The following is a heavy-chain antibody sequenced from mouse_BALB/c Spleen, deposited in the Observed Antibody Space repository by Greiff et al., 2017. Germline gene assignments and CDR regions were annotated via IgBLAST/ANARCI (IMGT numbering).Heavy chain of an antibody. CDR3: ASFGLTGTRWYFDV. CDR2: ISSGSSTI. J-gene: IGHJ1*01. D-gene: IGHD4-1*01. Sequence: EVKLMESGGGLVQPGGSRKLSCAASGFTFSSFGMHWVRQAPEKGLEWVAYISSGSSTIYYADTGKGRFTISRDNPNNTLFLQLTSLRSEDTAMYYCASFGLTGTRWYFDVWGAGTTVTVSS. V-gene: IGHV5-17*02. CDR1: GFTFSSFG.